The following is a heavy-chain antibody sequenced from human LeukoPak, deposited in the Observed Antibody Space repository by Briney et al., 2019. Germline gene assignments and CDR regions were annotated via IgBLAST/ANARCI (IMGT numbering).Heavy chain of an antibody. CDR1: GFTFNNYG. V-gene: IGHV3-30*03. Sequence: PGGSLRLSCAASGFTFNNYGMHWVRQAPGKGLEWVAIISYDGSNTYYADSVKGRFTISRDNSMNTVYLQVNSLRVEDTAIYYCARGYYDVLTGNYYFDHWGQGTLVTVSS. J-gene: IGHJ4*02. CDR2: ISYDGSNT. CDR3: ARGYYDVLTGNYYFDH. D-gene: IGHD3-9*01.